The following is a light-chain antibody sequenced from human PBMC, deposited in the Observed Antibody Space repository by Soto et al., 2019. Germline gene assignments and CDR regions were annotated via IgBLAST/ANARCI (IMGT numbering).Light chain of an antibody. J-gene: IGLJ3*02. CDR2: INSDGSH. CDR1: SGHSTYA. Sequence: QTVVTQSPSASASLGASVKLTCTLSSGHSTYAIAWHQKQSEKGPRFLMKINSDGSHSKGDGFFDRFSGSSSGAERHLTISSLQSEDEADYYCQSWGTGIQVFGGGTKLTVL. CDR3: QSWGTGIQV. V-gene: IGLV4-69*02.